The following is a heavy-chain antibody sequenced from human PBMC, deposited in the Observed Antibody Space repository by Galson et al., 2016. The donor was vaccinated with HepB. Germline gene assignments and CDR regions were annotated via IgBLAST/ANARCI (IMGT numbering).Heavy chain of an antibody. Sequence: SLRLSCAASGFSFSNYGMHWVRQAPGKGLEWVAIIWSDTNNKYYADSVKGRFTISRDNSQNTVYLQMNSLRAEDTAVYYCAAGTDFDTWGQGTLVTVSS. CDR1: GFSFSNYG. CDR2: IWSDTNNK. V-gene: IGHV3-33*01. D-gene: IGHD2-8*02. J-gene: IGHJ4*02. CDR3: AAGTDFDT.